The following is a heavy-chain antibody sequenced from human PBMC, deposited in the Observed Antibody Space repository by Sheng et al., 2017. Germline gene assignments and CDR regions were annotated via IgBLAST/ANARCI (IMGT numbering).Heavy chain of an antibody. CDR2: INQDGGQK. V-gene: IGHV3-7*01. J-gene: IGHJ4*02. Sequence: EVQLVESGGGLVQPGGSLRLSCGASGFTFRTYWMTWVRQAPGRGLEWVATINQDGGQKYYVDSVKGRFTISRDNAQNSLFLQMNSLRAEDTAVYFCARDYGDSLWGQGTLVTVSS. CDR1: GFTFRTYW. CDR3: ARDYGDSL. D-gene: IGHD4-17*01.